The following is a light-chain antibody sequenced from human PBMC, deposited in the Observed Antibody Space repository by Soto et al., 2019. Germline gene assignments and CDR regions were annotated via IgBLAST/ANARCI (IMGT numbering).Light chain of an antibody. CDR3: QSYDSSLSAYV. CDR1: SSNIGAGYP. CDR2: GNT. Sequence: QCALTQPPSVSGAPGQRITISCTGSSSNIGAGYPIHWYQQLPGTAPRLLIFGNTIRPSGVPARFSGSRSGLAITGLQAEDEADYYCQSYDSSLSAYVFGAGTKVTVL. J-gene: IGLJ1*01. V-gene: IGLV1-40*01.